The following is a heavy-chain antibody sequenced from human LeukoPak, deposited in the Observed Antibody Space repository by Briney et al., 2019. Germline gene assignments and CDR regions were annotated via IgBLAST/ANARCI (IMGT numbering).Heavy chain of an antibody. D-gene: IGHD3-10*01. V-gene: IGHV1-2*02. J-gene: IGHJ4*02. CDR2: IDPNSGGT. Sequence: ASVKVSCKASGYTFTGYYMHWVRQAPGQGLEWMGWIDPNSGGTNYAQKFQGRVTMTRDTSISTAYMELSRLRSDDTAVYYCARTDRTITMVQGGDLDYWGQGTLVTVSS. CDR3: ARTDRTITMVQGGDLDY. CDR1: GYTFTGYY.